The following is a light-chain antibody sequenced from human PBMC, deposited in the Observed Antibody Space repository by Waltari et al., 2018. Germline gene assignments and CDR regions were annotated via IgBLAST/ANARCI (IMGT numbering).Light chain of an antibody. CDR3: YSAADNDLGV. CDR2: KDT. J-gene: IGLJ3*02. CDR1: VLANKY. Sequence: SFELTQTSSLSVSPGQTVRITCSGDVLANKYARWFQQKPGQAPLLIISKDTERPSGTPERFSGSSSGTTVTLTISGAQVEDEADYYCYSAADNDLGVFGGGTKLTVL. V-gene: IGLV3-27*01.